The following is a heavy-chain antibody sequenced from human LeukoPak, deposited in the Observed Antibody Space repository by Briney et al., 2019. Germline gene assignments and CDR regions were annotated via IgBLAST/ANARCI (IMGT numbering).Heavy chain of an antibody. D-gene: IGHD2-21*02. Sequence: ASVKVSCKASGYTFTRYGISWVRQAPGQGLEWMGWISAYNGDTNYAQKLQGRVTMTTDTSTRTAYMELRSLRSDDTAVYYCARDLGYCGGDCYSDFFDSWGQGTLVTVSS. V-gene: IGHV1-18*01. CDR2: ISAYNGDT. J-gene: IGHJ4*02. CDR1: GYTFTRYG. CDR3: ARDLGYCGGDCYSDFFDS.